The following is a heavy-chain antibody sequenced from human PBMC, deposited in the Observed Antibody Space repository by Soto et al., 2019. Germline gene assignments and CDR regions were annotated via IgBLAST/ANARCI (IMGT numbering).Heavy chain of an antibody. CDR2: ISGSGGST. D-gene: IGHD3-10*01. V-gene: IGHV3-23*01. Sequence: GGSLSLSCAASGFTFSSYAMSWVRQAPGKGLEWVSAISGSGGSTYYADSVKGRFTISRDNSKNTLYLQMNSLRAEDTAVYYCAKSRSKWFGELLYYYYGMDVWGQGTTVTVSS. CDR1: GFTFSSYA. J-gene: IGHJ6*02. CDR3: AKSRSKWFGELLYYYYGMDV.